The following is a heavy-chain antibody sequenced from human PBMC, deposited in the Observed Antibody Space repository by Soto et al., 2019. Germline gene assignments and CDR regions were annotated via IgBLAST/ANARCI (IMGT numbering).Heavy chain of an antibody. Sequence: QVHLVESGGGVVQPGNSLRLSCAASGFSFINHAMHWVRQAPGKGLEWVAVISYDGYNKFYSDSVEGRFTVSRDNSKSIIYLKMNSLTADDTAVYYCESINEYRGSPMFDYWGQGTLVTVSS. V-gene: IGHV3-30-3*01. D-gene: IGHD3-10*01. J-gene: IGHJ4*02. CDR3: ESINEYRGSPMFDY. CDR2: ISYDGYNK. CDR1: GFSFINHA.